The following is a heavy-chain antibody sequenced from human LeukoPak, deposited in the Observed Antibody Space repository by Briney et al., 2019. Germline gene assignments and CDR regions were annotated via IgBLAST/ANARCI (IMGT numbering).Heavy chain of an antibody. CDR3: MLGSGSYDSSDFDY. V-gene: IGHV3-15*07. Sequence: GGSLRLSCAASGFTFNSVWMNWGRQAPGKGLEWVGRIKSKTNGGTTEYAAPVKGRFTILRDDSKNTLYLQMNSLKTEDTAVYYCMLGSGSYDSSDFDYWGQGTLVTVSS. CDR1: GFTFNSVW. D-gene: IGHD3-22*01. CDR2: IKSKTNGGTT. J-gene: IGHJ4*02.